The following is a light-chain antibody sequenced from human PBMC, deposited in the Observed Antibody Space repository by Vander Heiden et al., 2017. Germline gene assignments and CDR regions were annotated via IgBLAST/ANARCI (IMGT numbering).Light chain of an antibody. CDR2: AAS. Sequence: EIVMTQSPVTLSVSPGERATLSCRASQNIDSNLAWYQQKPGQAPRLLIYAASTRATDVPARFSGSGSGTDFTLTINNLQSEDFVVYYCQQYQDWPFTFGQGTKPGI. CDR3: QQYQDWPFT. CDR1: QNIDSN. J-gene: IGKJ2*01. V-gene: IGKV3-15*01.